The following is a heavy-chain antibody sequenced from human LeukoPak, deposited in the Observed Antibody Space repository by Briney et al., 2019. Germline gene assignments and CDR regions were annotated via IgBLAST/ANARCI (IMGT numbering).Heavy chain of an antibody. D-gene: IGHD5-12*01. Sequence: GGSLRLSCAASGFAFSSYSMNWVRQAPGKGLEWISSISSSSSYIYYADSVKGRFTISRDNAKNSLYLQMNSLRAEDTAVYYCARDGGYRAIDYWGQGTLVTVSS. CDR3: ARDGGYRAIDY. V-gene: IGHV3-21*01. CDR2: ISSSSSYI. J-gene: IGHJ4*02. CDR1: GFAFSSYS.